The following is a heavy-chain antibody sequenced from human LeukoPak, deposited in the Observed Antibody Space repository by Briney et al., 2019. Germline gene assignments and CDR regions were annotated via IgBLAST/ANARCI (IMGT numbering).Heavy chain of an antibody. CDR2: ISYDGSNK. Sequence: GGSLRLSCAASGFTFSTYAMSWVRQAPGKGLEWVAAISYDGSNKHYAESVKGRFTISRDNSKNTLFLQMNSLRAEDTAVYYCAKQSPYCGGGSCYPYYFDYWGQGTLVTVSS. CDR3: AKQSPYCGGGSCYPYYFDY. CDR1: GFTFSTYA. J-gene: IGHJ4*02. D-gene: IGHD2-15*01. V-gene: IGHV3-30*18.